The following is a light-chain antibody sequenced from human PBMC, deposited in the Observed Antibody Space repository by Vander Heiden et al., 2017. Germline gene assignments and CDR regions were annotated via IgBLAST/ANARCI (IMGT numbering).Light chain of an antibody. Sequence: AIQMTKSPSSLSASVGDRVTITCRASQGIRNDLGWYQQKPGKAPKLLIYAASSLQSGVPSRFSGSGSGTDFTLTISSLQPEDFATYYCQQDDNSPLTFGQGTKVEIK. CDR3: QQDDNSPLT. V-gene: IGKV1-6*01. CDR1: QGIRND. J-gene: IGKJ1*01. CDR2: AAS.